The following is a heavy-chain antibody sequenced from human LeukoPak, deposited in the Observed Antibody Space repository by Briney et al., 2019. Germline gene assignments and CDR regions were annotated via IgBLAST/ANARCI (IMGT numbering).Heavy chain of an antibody. V-gene: IGHV3-74*01. Sequence: GGSLRLSCAASGFTVSSNHMSWVRQAPGKGLVWVSRINSDGSSTSYADSVKGRFTISRDNAKNTLYLQMNSLRAEDTAVYYCARGQQSGSYYYYGMDVWGQGTTVTVSS. J-gene: IGHJ6*02. CDR3: ARGQQSGSYYYYGMDV. CDR1: GFTVSSNH. CDR2: INSDGSST. D-gene: IGHD1-26*01.